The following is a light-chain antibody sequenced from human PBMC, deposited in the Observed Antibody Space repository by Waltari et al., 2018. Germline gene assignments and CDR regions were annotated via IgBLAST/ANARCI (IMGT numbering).Light chain of an antibody. CDR2: AAS. CDR1: QNIGNY. CDR3: QNRRNWPLLT. Sequence: EVVLTQSPATLSLSPGDRATLSCRASQNIGNYLAWYQQKPGQAPRLLIQAASNRATGVPATFSGSRSATDFTLTISSLEPEDFAVYYCQNRRNWPLLTFGGGTKVEIK. V-gene: IGKV3-11*01. J-gene: IGKJ4*01.